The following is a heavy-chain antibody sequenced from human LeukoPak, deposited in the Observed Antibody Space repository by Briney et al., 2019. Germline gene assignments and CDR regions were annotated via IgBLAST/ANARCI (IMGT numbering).Heavy chain of an antibody. CDR3: TRNSGWYGIS. J-gene: IGHJ4*02. CDR2: IEYSDTGG. Sequence: GGSLRLSCTFSGFTLSSYEMTWFRQAPGKGLEWVSSIEYSDTGGHYADSVQGRFTISKDNPKNTLYLQLNSLRAEDTARYYCTRNSGWYGISWGQGNLVTVSS. V-gene: IGHV3-23*01. CDR1: GFTLSSYE. D-gene: IGHD6-19*01.